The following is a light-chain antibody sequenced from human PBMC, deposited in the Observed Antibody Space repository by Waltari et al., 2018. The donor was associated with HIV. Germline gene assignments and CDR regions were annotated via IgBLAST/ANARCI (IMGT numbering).Light chain of an antibody. CDR3: SSYAGSNNPYV. V-gene: IGLV2-8*01. CDR1: SSDLGDYNS. Sequence: QSALTQPPSASGSPGQSVTISCTGTSSDLGDYNSVTWYQQHPDKAPKLMIYHVSKRPSGVPDRFSGSKSGHTASLTVSGLQTEDEADYYCSSYAGSNNPYVFGTGTKVTVL. CDR2: HVS. J-gene: IGLJ1*01.